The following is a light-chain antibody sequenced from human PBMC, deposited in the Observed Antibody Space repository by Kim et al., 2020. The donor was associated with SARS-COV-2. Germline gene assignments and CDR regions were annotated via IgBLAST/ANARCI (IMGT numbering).Light chain of an antibody. CDR1: QTINAW. V-gene: IGKV1-5*01. J-gene: IGKJ2*01. Sequence: ASRGDRVTETCRASQTINAWLAWYQQKQGKAPKLLIYDANSLNSRVPSRFSGRGSGTEFALTISSVQPDDFATYYCQQFNSYSYSFGQGTKLEI. CDR2: DAN. CDR3: QQFNSYSYS.